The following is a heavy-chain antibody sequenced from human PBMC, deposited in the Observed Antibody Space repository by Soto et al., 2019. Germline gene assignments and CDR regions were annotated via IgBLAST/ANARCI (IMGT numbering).Heavy chain of an antibody. CDR2: IYPGDSET. Sequence: EVQLVQSGVEVKKPGESLKISCQGSGYNFTTYWIGWVRQVPGKGLEWMAIIYPGDSETRYSPSFQGQVTISTDNSINTAHLQWARLKASDTAMYYCARVIAADIYYTEGSHSLGWYFDLWGRGTLVTVSS. J-gene: IGHJ2*01. V-gene: IGHV5-51*01. CDR3: ARVIAADIYYTEGSHSLGWYFDL. D-gene: IGHD3-3*01. CDR1: GYNFTTYW.